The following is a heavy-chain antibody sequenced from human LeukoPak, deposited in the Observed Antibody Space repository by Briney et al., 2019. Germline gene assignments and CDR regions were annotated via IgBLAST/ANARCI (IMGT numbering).Heavy chain of an antibody. J-gene: IGHJ6*03. CDR1: GYTFTSYG. D-gene: IGHD3-10*01. V-gene: IGHV1-18*01. CDR2: ISAYNGNT. CDR3: AREGTMVRGVVNYYYMDV. Sequence: GASAKVSCKASGYTFTSYGISWVRQAPGQGLEWMGWISAYNGNTNYAQKLQGRVTMTTDTSTSTAYMELRSLRSDDTAVYYCAREGTMVRGVVNYYYMDVWGKGTTVTVSS.